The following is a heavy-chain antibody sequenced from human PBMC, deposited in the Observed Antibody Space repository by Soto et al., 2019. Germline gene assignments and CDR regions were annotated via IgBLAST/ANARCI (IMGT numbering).Heavy chain of an antibody. CDR1: GFVFSSYA. CDR2: ISGIGTTA. J-gene: IGHJ3*02. CDR3: TKTSDGWFSAFEI. D-gene: IGHD6-19*01. Sequence: EVQLLESGGGLVQPGGSLRLSCAASGFVFSSYAMSWVRQAPGKGLEWVSAISGIGTTAYYADSVKARFIFSRDNPKNTMYLQINSLTAEDTTVYFCTKTSDGWFSAFEIWGQGTVVTVSS. V-gene: IGHV3-23*01.